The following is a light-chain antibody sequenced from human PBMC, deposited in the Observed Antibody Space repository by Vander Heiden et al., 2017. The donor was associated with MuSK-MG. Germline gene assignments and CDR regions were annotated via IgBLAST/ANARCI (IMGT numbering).Light chain of an antibody. CDR3: SSYSTRIPYV. Sequence: QSALTQPASVSGSPGQSITISCTGTSSDVGGYPSVSWDHQHPGKAPKLMIYDGIHRPSGVSNRFSGSKSGNTASLTISGLQAEDEGDYYCSSYSTRIPYVFGSGTAVTVL. V-gene: IGLV2-14*03. J-gene: IGLJ1*01. CDR1: SSDVGGYPS. CDR2: DGI.